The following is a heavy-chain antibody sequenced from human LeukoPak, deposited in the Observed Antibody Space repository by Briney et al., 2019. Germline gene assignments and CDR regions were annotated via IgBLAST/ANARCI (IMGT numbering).Heavy chain of an antibody. J-gene: IGHJ4*02. CDR2: INHSGST. Sequence: SSETLSLTCAVYGGSFSGYYWSWIRQPPGKGLEWIGEINHSGSTNYNPSLKSRVTISVDTSKNQFSLKLSSVTAADTAVYYCARGQGPHPYWGQGTLVTVSS. V-gene: IGHV4-34*01. CDR1: GGSFSGYY. CDR3: ARGQGPHPY.